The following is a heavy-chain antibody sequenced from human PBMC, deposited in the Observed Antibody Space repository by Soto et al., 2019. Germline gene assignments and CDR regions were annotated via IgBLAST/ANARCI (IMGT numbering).Heavy chain of an antibody. V-gene: IGHV3-7*01. CDR3: ARDDYCSSTSCYTGDGMDV. D-gene: IGHD2-2*02. CDR1: GFTFSSYW. Sequence: SLRLSCAASGFTFSSYWMSWVRQAPGKGLEWVANIKQDGSEKYYVDSVKGRFTISRDNAKNSLYLQMNSLRAEDTAVYYCARDDYCSSTSCYTGDGMDVWGQGTTVTVS. J-gene: IGHJ6*02. CDR2: IKQDGSEK.